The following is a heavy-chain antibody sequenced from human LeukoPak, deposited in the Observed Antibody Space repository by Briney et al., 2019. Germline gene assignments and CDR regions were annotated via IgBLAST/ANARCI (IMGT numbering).Heavy chain of an antibody. CDR3: AKPLWFGAEIDY. CDR1: GFTFDDYA. D-gene: IGHD3-10*01. CDR2: ISGDGGST. V-gene: IGHV3-43*02. J-gene: IGHJ4*02. Sequence: TGGSLRLSXAASGFTFDDYAMHWVRQAPGKGLEWVSLISGDGGSTDYADSVKGRFTISRDNSKNSLYLQMNSLRTEDTALYYCAKPLWFGAEIDYWGQGTLVTVSS.